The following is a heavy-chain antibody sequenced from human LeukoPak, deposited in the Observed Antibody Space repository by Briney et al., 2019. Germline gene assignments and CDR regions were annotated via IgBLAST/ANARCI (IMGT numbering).Heavy chain of an antibody. CDR2: IHTSGRT. CDR1: GGSLSTYY. CDR3: ARLTGYDGAGYYYGSFDC. J-gene: IGHJ4*02. D-gene: IGHD3-22*01. Sequence: PSETLSLTCTVSGGSLSTYYWTWIRQPPGKGLEYIGCIHTSGRTNFNPSLKSQVTMSRDTSKNQFSLSLTSVTAADTAVYYCARLTGYDGAGYYYGSFDCWGQGTLVTVSS. V-gene: IGHV4-4*09.